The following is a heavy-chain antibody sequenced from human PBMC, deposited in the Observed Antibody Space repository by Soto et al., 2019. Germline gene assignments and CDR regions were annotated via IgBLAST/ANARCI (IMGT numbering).Heavy chain of an antibody. D-gene: IGHD6-19*01. J-gene: IGHJ4*02. CDR1: GYTFTSYA. Sequence: QVQLVQSGAEVKKPGASVKVSCKASGYTFTSYAMHWVRQAPGQRLEGMGWINAGNGNTKYSQKFQGRVTITRDTSASTAYMELSSLRSEDTAVYYCARAAGRLGPKKFDYWGQGTLVTVSS. V-gene: IGHV1-3*01. CDR2: INAGNGNT. CDR3: ARAAGRLGPKKFDY.